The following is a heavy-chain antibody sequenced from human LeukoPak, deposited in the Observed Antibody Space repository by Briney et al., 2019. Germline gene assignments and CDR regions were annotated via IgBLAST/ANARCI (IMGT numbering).Heavy chain of an antibody. V-gene: IGHV1-69*05. CDR2: IIPIFGTA. CDR1: GGTFSSYA. CDR3: ARSVAAAFTGLDP. D-gene: IGHD2-15*01. J-gene: IGHJ5*02. Sequence: SVKVSCKASGGTFSSYAISWVRQAPGQGLEWMGGIIPIFGTANYAQKFQGRVTITTDESTSTAYMELSSLRSEDTAVYYCARSVAAAFTGLDPWGQGTLVTVSS.